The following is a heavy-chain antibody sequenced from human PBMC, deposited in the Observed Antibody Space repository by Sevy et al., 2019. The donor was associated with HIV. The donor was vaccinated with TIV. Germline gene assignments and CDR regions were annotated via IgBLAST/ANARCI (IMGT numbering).Heavy chain of an antibody. Sequence: GGSLRLSCAASGFTFSSYWMHWVRQAPGKGLVWVSRINSDGSSTSYADSVKGRFTISRDNAKNTLYLQMNSLRAEDTAVYYCAGTAQPYYYDGSGYADPLFDYWGQGTLVTVSS. D-gene: IGHD3-22*01. V-gene: IGHV3-74*01. CDR2: INSDGSST. J-gene: IGHJ4*02. CDR1: GFTFSSYW. CDR3: AGTAQPYYYDGSGYADPLFDY.